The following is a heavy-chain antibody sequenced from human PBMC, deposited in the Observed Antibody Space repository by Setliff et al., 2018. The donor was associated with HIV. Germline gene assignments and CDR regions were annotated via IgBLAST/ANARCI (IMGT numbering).Heavy chain of an antibody. Sequence: SETLSLTCTVSGGSISSGGYYWSWIRQHPGKGLEWIGYIYYSGSTYYNPSLKSRVTISIDTSKNQFSLKLSSVTAADTAVYYCARGLVVVTDSDYDTNYYYYYYMDVWCKGTTVTVSS. CDR1: GGSISSGGYY. CDR3: ARGLVVVTDSDYDTNYYYYYYMDV. V-gene: IGHV4-31*03. CDR2: IYYSGST. J-gene: IGHJ6*03. D-gene: IGHD5-12*01.